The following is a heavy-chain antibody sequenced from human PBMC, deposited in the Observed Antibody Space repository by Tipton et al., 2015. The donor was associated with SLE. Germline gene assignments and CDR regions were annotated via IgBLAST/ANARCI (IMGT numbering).Heavy chain of an antibody. D-gene: IGHD6-13*01. Sequence: AASGFTFSDYYMSWIRQAPGKGLEWVSYISSSGSTIYYADSVKGRFTISRDNAKNSLYLQMNSLRAEDTAVYYCARKAAAGPGVDWYFDLWVRGTLVTVSS. V-gene: IGHV3-11*01. CDR1: GFTFSDYY. CDR2: ISSSGSTI. CDR3: ARKAAAGPGVDWYFDL. J-gene: IGHJ2*01.